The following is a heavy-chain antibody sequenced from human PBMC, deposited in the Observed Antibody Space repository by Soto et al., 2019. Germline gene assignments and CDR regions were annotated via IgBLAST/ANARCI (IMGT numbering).Heavy chain of an antibody. V-gene: IGHV4-59*01. J-gene: IGHJ5*02. Sequence: TLSLTCTVSGGSISSYYWSWIRQPPGKGLEWIGYIYYSGSTNYNPSLKSRVTISVDTSKDQFSLKLSSVTAADTAVYYCARAGTMVRGVTRNWFAPWGQGTLVTVSS. CDR1: GGSISSYY. D-gene: IGHD3-10*01. CDR3: ARAGTMVRGVTRNWFAP. CDR2: IYYSGST.